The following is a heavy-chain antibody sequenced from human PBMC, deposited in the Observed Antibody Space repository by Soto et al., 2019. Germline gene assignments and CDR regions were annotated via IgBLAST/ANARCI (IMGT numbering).Heavy chain of an antibody. J-gene: IGHJ3*02. V-gene: IGHV3-7*01. CDR1: GFTFSSSW. CDR3: ARTGSPSRYCTDGVCAIGAFDI. Sequence: PGGSRRLSRAASGFTFSSSWRSWVRQAPGKGLEGVGNIKQDGSEKYYVDSVKGRFTISRHNANNSLYPQINRLRAEHTAVYYCARTGSPSRYCTDGVCAIGAFDIWGQGTMVTVSS. CDR2: IKQDGSEK. D-gene: IGHD2-8*01.